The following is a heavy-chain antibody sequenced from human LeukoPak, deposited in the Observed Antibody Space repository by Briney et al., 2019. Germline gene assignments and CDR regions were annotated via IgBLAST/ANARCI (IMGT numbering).Heavy chain of an antibody. Sequence: ASVKVSCKASGYTFTSYDINWVRQATGQGLEWMGWMNPNSGSTGYAQKFQGRVTITRNTSISTAYMELSGLRSEDTAVYYCARGRSTGYPYYFEYWGRGTLVTVS. CDR3: ARGRSTGYPYYFEY. D-gene: IGHD5-12*01. V-gene: IGHV1-8*03. CDR1: GYTFTSYD. J-gene: IGHJ4*02. CDR2: MNPNSGST.